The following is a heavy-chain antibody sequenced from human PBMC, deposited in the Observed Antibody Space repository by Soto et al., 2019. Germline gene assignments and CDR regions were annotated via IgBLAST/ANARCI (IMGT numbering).Heavy chain of an antibody. CDR3: AATPGPYCSSTSCYFDY. CDR2: IYYSGST. CDR1: GGSISSGSYY. J-gene: IGHJ4*02. D-gene: IGHD2-2*01. Sequence: PSETLSLTCTVSGGSISSGSYYWGWIRQPPGKGLEWIGSIYYSGSTYYKPSLKSRVTISVDTSKNQFSLKLSSVTAADTAVYYCAATPGPYCSSTSCYFDYWGQGTLVTVSS. V-gene: IGHV4-39*01.